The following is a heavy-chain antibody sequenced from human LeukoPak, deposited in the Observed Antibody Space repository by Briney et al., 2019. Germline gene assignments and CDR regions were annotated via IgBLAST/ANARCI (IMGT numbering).Heavy chain of an antibody. CDR1: GGSISSSRYY. CDR3: ARGRDSSGYYYLRALTAFDI. D-gene: IGHD3-22*01. Sequence: PSETLSLTCTVSGGSISSSRYYWGWIRRPPGKGLEWIGSIYYSGSTYYNPSLKSRVTISVDTSKNQFSLKLSSVTAADTAVYYCARGRDSSGYYYLRALTAFDIWGQGTMVTVSS. CDR2: IYYSGST. V-gene: IGHV4-39*01. J-gene: IGHJ3*02.